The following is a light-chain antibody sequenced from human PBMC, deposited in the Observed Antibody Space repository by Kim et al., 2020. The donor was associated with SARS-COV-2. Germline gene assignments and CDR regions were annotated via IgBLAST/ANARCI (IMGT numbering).Light chain of an antibody. J-gene: IGLJ2*01. Sequence: QGNRARIDIGRNNLGSKSVDWYQQHPGQAPVLVIYYDSDRPSGFPERFSGYKSGNTATLTISRVEAGDEADYYCQVWARISDHRLFGGGTQLTVL. V-gene: IGLV3-21*01. CDR1: NLGSKS. CDR3: QVWARISDHRL. CDR2: YDS.